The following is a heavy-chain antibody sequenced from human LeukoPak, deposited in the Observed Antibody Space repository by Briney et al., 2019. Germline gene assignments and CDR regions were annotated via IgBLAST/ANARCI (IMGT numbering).Heavy chain of an antibody. CDR1: GDSISICY. D-gene: IGHD6-19*01. Sequence: SETLSLTCSVSGDSISICYWSWIRQPPGKGLEWIGYIYNSGSTNYNPSLKSRVTMSVDTSKYQFSLKLSSVTAADTAVYYCAGGIAVAGRGDFDYWGQGTLVTVSS. J-gene: IGHJ4*02. V-gene: IGHV4-59*12. CDR2: IYNSGST. CDR3: AGGIAVAGRGDFDY.